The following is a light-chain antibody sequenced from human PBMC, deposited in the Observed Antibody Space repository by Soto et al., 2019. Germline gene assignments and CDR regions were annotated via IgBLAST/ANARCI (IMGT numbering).Light chain of an antibody. CDR2: GDI. Sequence: QSVLTQPPSVSGAPGQRVSISCTGTSSNIGAGYDVHWYQHLPGTAPKLLFFGDINRPSGVPDRLSGSKSGTSASLAITGLQAEDEADYYCQSYDSSLSISVFGGGTKLTVL. CDR3: QSYDSSLSISV. V-gene: IGLV1-40*01. J-gene: IGLJ2*01. CDR1: SSNIGAGYD.